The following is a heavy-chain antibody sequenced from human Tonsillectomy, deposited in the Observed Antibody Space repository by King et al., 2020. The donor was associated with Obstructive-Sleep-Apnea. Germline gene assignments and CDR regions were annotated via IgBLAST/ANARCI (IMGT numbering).Heavy chain of an antibody. Sequence: PLQESGPGLVKPSQTLSLTCTVSGGSLTSSAYYWPWIRRHPGRGLEWIGDIYSTGATDYSPALKNRLTISLDTSKNHFSLRLTSVTAADTAVYYCARGRSPSYFFGLDVWGQGTTVTVSS. CDR1: GGSLTSSAYY. CDR3: ARGRSPSYFFGLDV. J-gene: IGHJ6*02. V-gene: IGHV4-31*03. D-gene: IGHD2/OR15-2a*01. CDR2: IYSTGAT.